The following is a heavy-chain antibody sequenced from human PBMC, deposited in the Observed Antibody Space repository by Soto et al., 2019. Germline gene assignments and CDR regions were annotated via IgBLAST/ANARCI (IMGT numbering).Heavy chain of an antibody. J-gene: IGHJ5*02. D-gene: IGHD6-13*01. CDR1: GFTFSSYA. CDR2: ISGSGDST. V-gene: IGHV3-23*01. Sequence: SLRLSCAASGFTFSSYAMNWVRQAPGKGLEWVSVISGSGDSTYYADSVKGQFTISRDNSKNTLYLQMNSLRAEDTAVYYCAKRSSSWCFDPWGQGTLVTVSS. CDR3: AKRSSSWCFDP.